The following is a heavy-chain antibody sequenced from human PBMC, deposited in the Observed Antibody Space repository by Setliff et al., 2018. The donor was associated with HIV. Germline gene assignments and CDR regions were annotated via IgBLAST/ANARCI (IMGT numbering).Heavy chain of an antibody. V-gene: IGHV1-46*01. CDR1: AYTFTSYI. J-gene: IGHJ4*02. Sequence: ASVKVSCKASAYTFTSYILHWVRQAAGQGLEWVGRIAPSSGGIHYAQKFQDRVTMTRDTSTSTVYMDLSRLRSEDTAVYYCAREFPGGTKGFDYWGQGTLVTVSS. CDR2: IAPSSGGI. CDR3: AREFPGGTKGFDY. D-gene: IGHD1-1*01.